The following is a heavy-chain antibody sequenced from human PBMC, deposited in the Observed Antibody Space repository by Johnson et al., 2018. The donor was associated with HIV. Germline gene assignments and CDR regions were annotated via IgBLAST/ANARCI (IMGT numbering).Heavy chain of an antibody. V-gene: IGHV3-66*01. CDR1: GITVSSNY. D-gene: IGHD1-1*01. CDR3: ATPTGSDAFDV. CDR2: IYSGEST. Sequence: VQLVESGGALVQPGGSLRLSCAASGITVSSNYMSWVRQAPGKGLEWVSVIYSGESTYYADSVKGRFTISRDNSKSTLFLHMNTLRVEDTAVYYCATPTGSDAFDVWGQGTLVTVSS. J-gene: IGHJ3*01.